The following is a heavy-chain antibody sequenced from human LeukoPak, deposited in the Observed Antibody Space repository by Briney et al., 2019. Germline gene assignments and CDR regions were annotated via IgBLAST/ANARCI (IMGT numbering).Heavy chain of an antibody. CDR2: IWYDGNNK. J-gene: IGHJ4*02. CDR3: ARDPERYHFDY. D-gene: IGHD1-1*01. V-gene: IGHV3-33*01. Sequence: PGTSLRLSCATSGFTFSSSGVHWVRQAPGKGLEWVAVIWYDGNNKYYADSVVGRFTISRDTSKNTVYLQMNSLRAEDTAVYYCARDPERYHFDYWGQGTLVTVSS. CDR1: GFTFSSSG.